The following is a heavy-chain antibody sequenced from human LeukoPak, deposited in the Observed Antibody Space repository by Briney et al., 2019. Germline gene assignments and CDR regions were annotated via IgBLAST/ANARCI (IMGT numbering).Heavy chain of an antibody. CDR3: ARAPPAGGYDLLVYQRDHYYYGMDV. Sequence: GGSLRLSCAASGFTFSSYSMNWVRQAPGKGLEWVSSISSSSSYIYYADSVKGRFTISRDNAKNSLYLQMNSLRAEDTAVYYCARAPPAGGYDLLVYQRDHYYYGMDVWGQGTTVTVSS. CDR1: GFTFSSYS. V-gene: IGHV3-21*01. D-gene: IGHD5-12*01. CDR2: ISSSSSYI. J-gene: IGHJ6*02.